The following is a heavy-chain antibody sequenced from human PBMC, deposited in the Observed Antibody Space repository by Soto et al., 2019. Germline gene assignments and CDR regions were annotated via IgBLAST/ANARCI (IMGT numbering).Heavy chain of an antibody. J-gene: IGHJ5*01. CDR3: AKGKISTTTYTSFDS. V-gene: IGHV3-23*01. CDR2: ISGSSAGT. Sequence: PGGSLRLSCAASGFTFSSYAMSWVRQAPGKGLEWVSGISGSSAGTYYADSLKGRFTISRDNFKSSLYLQMSSLRAEDTAAYYCAKGKISTTTYTSFDSWGQGTLVTVSS. CDR1: GFTFSSYA. D-gene: IGHD1-26*01.